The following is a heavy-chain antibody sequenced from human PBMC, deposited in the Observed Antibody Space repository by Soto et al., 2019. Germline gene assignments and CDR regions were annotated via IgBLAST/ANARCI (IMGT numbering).Heavy chain of an antibody. CDR2: ISYDGSNK. J-gene: IGHJ5*02. D-gene: IGHD3-10*01. Sequence: PGGSLRLSCAASGFSFSSYGMQWVRQAPGKGLEWVAVISYDGSNKYYADSVKGRFTISRDNVKNSLYLQMNSLKFEDTAVYYCAREPLLWFGDRWGFAWGQGTLVTVSS. CDR1: GFSFSSYG. V-gene: IGHV3-30*03. CDR3: AREPLLWFGDRWGFA.